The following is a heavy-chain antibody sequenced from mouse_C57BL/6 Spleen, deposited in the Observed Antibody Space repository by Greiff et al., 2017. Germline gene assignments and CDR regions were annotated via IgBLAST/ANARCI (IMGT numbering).Heavy chain of an antibody. D-gene: IGHD1-1*01. CDR1: GYTFTGYW. J-gene: IGHJ3*01. CDR3: ARKEYGSFLPFAY. Sequence: QVQLKQSGAELMKPGASVKLSCKATGYTFTGYWIEWVKPRPGHGLEWIGESLPGSSSTNYNEKFKGKATITADTSSNPAYMQLSSLTTEASAIYYCARKEYGSFLPFAYWGQGTLVTVSA. V-gene: IGHV1-9*01. CDR2: SLPGSSST.